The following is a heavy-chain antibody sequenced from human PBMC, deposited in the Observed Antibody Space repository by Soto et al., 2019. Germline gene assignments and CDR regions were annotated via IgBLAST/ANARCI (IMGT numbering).Heavy chain of an antibody. CDR2: ISAYNGNT. V-gene: IGHV1-18*01. J-gene: IGHJ6*02. CDR1: GYTFTSYG. D-gene: IGHD3-9*01. CDR3: ARGRSYYDILTGWGSDYYHGMDV. Sequence: ASVKVSCKASGYTFTSYGISWVRQAPGQGLEWMGWISAYNGNTNYAQKLQGRVTMTTDTSTSTAYMELRSLRSDDTAVYYCARGRSYYDILTGWGSDYYHGMDVWGQGTTVPVSS.